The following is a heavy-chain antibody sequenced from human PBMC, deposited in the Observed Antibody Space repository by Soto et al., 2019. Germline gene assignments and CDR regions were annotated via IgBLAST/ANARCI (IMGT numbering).Heavy chain of an antibody. CDR1: GGSVSSGSYY. V-gene: IGHV4-61*01. J-gene: IGHJ6*02. CDR2: ICYGGST. D-gene: IGHD3-3*01. CDR3: ARAPLWSGYYGLRMDV. Sequence: SETLSLTCTVSGGSVSSGSYYWSWIRQPPGKGLEWVGYICYGGSTNYNPSLKRRVTISVDTSKNQFSLKLRSVTAADTAVYYCARAPLWSGYYGLRMDVWGQGTTVTVPS.